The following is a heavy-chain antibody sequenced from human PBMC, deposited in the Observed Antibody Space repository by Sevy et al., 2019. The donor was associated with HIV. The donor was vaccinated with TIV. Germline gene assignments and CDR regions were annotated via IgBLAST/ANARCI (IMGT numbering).Heavy chain of an antibody. D-gene: IGHD3-16*01. CDR3: AREGGILDYGMDV. V-gene: IGHV4-59*01. J-gene: IGHJ6*02. CDR1: GGSISSYY. CDR2: IYYNENT. Sequence: SETLSLTCTVSGGSISSYYWSWIRQAPGKGLEWLGYIYYNENTNYDPSLKGRVIISLDTSKKQFSLKLNSLTAADTAVYYCAREGGILDYGMDVRGPGTTVTVSS.